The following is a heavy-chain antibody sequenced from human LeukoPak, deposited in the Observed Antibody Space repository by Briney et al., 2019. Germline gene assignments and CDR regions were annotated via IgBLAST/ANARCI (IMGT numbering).Heavy chain of an antibody. J-gene: IGHJ4*02. Sequence: SETLSLTCAVYGGSFSGYYWSWIRQPPGKGLEWIGYIYYSGSTNYNPSLKSRVTISVDTSKNQFSLKLSSVTAADTAVYYCARLYRAKIYYFDYWGQGTLVTVSS. V-gene: IGHV4-59*01. CDR1: GGSFSGYY. CDR3: ARLYRAKIYYFDY. CDR2: IYYSGST. D-gene: IGHD1-26*01.